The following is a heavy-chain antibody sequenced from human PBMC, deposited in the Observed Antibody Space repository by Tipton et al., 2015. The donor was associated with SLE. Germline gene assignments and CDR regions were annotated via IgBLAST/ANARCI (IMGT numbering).Heavy chain of an antibody. J-gene: IGHJ4*02. CDR1: GGSISGHY. D-gene: IGHD3-3*01. CDR2: ISYSEIT. CDR3: ARVAYDFWSGPSTSGNYHDY. Sequence: TLSLTCIVSGGSISGHYWSWVRQSPGKGLEWIGYISYSEITNYNPSLTSRVTMSVDTSKNQFSLKLSSVTAADTAVYYCARVAYDFWSGPSTSGNYHDYWGQGSLVTVSS. V-gene: IGHV4-59*11.